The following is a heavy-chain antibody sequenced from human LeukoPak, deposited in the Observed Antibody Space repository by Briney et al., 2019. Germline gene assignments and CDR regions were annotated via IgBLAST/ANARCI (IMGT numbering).Heavy chain of an antibody. CDR1: GGSINSRRYY. CDR2: IYYDGST. V-gene: IGHV4-39*01. CDR3: ARPLELLTQRGFFY. J-gene: IGHJ4*02. D-gene: IGHD1-14*01. Sequence: SETLSLTCTVSGGSINSRRYYWGWIRQPPGKGLEWIGNIYYDGSTYYNPSLKSRVTISIDSSKNQFSLKLRSVTAADTAVYYCARPLELLTQRGFFYWGQGTLVPVSS.